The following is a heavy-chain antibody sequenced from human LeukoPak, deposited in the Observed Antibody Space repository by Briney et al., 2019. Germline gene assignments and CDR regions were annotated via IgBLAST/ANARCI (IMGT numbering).Heavy chain of an antibody. V-gene: IGHV3-7*01. CDR2: INQDGSDK. D-gene: IGHD3-9*01. CDR1: GFTFSAYW. CDR3: ARVGRYFDWLFDY. Sequence: GGSLRLSCAASGFTFSAYWMSWVRQAPGKGLEWVANINQDGSDKYYVDSVKGRFTISRDNAKNSLYLQMNSLRAEDTAVYYCARVGRYFDWLFDYWGQGTLVTVSS. J-gene: IGHJ4*02.